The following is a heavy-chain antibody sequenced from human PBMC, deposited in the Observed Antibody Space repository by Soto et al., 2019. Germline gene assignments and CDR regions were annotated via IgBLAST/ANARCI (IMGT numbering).Heavy chain of an antibody. CDR1: GFTFSSYA. Sequence: GGSLRLSCAASGFTFSSYAMSWVRQAPGKGLERVSAISGSGGSTYYADSVKGRFTISRDNSKNTLYLQMNSLRAEDTAVYYCSTLLPGVVVITTWKKAGAFDIWGQGTMVTVSS. D-gene: IGHD3-22*01. CDR3: STLLPGVVVITTWKKAGAFDI. CDR2: ISGSGGST. V-gene: IGHV3-23*01. J-gene: IGHJ3*02.